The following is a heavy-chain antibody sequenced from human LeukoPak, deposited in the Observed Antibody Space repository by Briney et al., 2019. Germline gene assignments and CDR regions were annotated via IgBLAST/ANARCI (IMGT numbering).Heavy chain of an antibody. CDR3: ASLTPIWYFDL. V-gene: IGHV4-30-4*01. CDR2: IYHSGST. J-gene: IGHJ2*01. Sequence: SQTLSLTCTVSGGSISSGDYYWSWIRQPPGKGLEWIGSIYHSGSTYYNPSLKSRVTISVDTSKNQFSLKLSSVTAADTAVYYCASLTPIWYFDLWGRGTLVTVSS. CDR1: GGSISSGDYY. D-gene: IGHD3-16*02.